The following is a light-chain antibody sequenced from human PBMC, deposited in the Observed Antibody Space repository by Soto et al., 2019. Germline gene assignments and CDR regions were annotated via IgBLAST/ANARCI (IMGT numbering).Light chain of an antibody. J-gene: IGKJ3*01. V-gene: IGKV1-8*01. CDR3: QQYYSYPFT. Sequence: AIRMTQSPSSFSASTGDRVTITCRASQGISSYLDWYQQKPGKAPKLLIYAASTLQSGLPSRFSGSGSGTDFTLTISCLQSEDFATSYCQQYYSYPFTFGPGTKVDIK. CDR2: AAS. CDR1: QGISSY.